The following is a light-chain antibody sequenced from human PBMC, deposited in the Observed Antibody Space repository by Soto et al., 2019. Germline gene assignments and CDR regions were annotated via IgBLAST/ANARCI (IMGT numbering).Light chain of an antibody. Sequence: DIQMTQSPSALSASVGDRVTITCRASQSIDTWLAWHQQKPGKAPKLLIYDVSILESGVPSRFSGSGSGTEFTLTISSLQPDDFATYYCQQYSGYSSWTFGQGTKVDIK. CDR1: QSIDTW. J-gene: IGKJ1*01. V-gene: IGKV1-5*01. CDR2: DVS. CDR3: QQYSGYSSWT.